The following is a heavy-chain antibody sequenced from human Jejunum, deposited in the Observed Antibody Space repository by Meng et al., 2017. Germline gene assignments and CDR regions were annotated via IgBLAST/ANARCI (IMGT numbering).Heavy chain of an antibody. CDR1: GDSISGYF. D-gene: IGHD1-26*01. CDR2: IYISGTT. V-gene: IGHV4-4*07. J-gene: IGHJ5*02. CDR3: ARGGPSGGFDP. Sequence: QLEDSGPGLAKPSETPSLGWPVYGDSISGYFWNWIRQPAGKGLEWIGRIYISGTTNFNPSFESRVTMSVDTSKNEVSLHMNSVTAADTAVYYCARGGPSGGFDPWGQGTLVTVSS.